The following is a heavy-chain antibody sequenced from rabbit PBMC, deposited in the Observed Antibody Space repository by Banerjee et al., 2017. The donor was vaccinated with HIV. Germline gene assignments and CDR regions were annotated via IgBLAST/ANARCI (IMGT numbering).Heavy chain of an antibody. CDR3: ARYSSGWGYFNL. CDR1: GFDLSSSYW. Sequence: QEQLEESGGGLVKPEGSLTLTCKASGFDLSSSYWICWVRQAPGKGLEWIGCINTSSGNTVYASWAKGRFTISKTSSTTVTLQMTSLTAADTATYFCARYSSGWGYFNLWGQGTLVTVS. D-gene: IGHD4-1*01. V-gene: IGHV1S45*01. CDR2: INTSSGNT. J-gene: IGHJ4*01.